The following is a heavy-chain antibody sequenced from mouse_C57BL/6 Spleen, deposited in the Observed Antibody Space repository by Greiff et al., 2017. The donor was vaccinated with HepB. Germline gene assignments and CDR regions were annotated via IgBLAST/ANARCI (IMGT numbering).Heavy chain of an antibody. CDR2: INPSNGGT. J-gene: IGHJ3*01. CDR3: AKEGFYDYDVTWFAY. D-gene: IGHD2-4*01. V-gene: IGHV1-53*01. CDR1: GYTFTSYW. Sequence: QVQLQQPGTELVKPGASVKLSCKASGYTFTSYWMHWVKQSPGQGLEWIGNINPSNGGTNYNEKFKSKATLTVDKSSSTAYMQLSSLTSEDSAVYYCAKEGFYDYDVTWFAYWGQGTLVTVSA.